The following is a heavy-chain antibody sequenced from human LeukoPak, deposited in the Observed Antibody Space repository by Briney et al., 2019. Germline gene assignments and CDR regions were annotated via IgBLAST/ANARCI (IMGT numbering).Heavy chain of an antibody. D-gene: IGHD4-17*01. J-gene: IGHJ2*01. CDR2: ISGSGGST. Sequence: PGGSLRLSCAASGFTFSSYAMSWVRQAPWKGLEWVSAISGSGGSTYYADSVKGRFTISRDNSKNTLYLQMNSLRAEDTAVYYCAKDSYGDYGYWYFDLWGRGTLVTVSS. CDR3: AKDSYGDYGYWYFDL. CDR1: GFTFSSYA. V-gene: IGHV3-23*01.